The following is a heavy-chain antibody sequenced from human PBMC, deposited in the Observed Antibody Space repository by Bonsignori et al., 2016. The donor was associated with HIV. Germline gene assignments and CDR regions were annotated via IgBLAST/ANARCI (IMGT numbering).Heavy chain of an antibody. CDR1: GFTFSSYA. V-gene: IGHV3-23*03. CDR2: IYSGGSST. J-gene: IGHJ6*03. Sequence: GGSLRLSCAASGFTFSSYAMSWVRQAPGKGLEWVSVIYSGGSSTYYADSVKGRFTISRDNSKNTLYLQMNSLRAEDTAVYYCATSRGYYDSSGYRTDYMDVWGKGTTVTVSS. D-gene: IGHD3-22*01. CDR3: ATSRGYYDSSGYRTDYMDV.